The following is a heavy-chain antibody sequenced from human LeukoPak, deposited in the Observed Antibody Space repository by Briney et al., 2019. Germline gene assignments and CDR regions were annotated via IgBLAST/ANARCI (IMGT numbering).Heavy chain of an antibody. Sequence: SVKVSCKASGGTFSSYAISWVRQAPGQGLEWMGGIIPIFGTANYAQKFQGRVTITADESTSTAYMELSSLRSEDTAVYYCARGDSSSWCGYYFDYWGQGTLVTVSS. J-gene: IGHJ4*02. V-gene: IGHV1-69*01. D-gene: IGHD6-13*01. CDR3: ARGDSSSWCGYYFDY. CDR2: IIPIFGTA. CDR1: GGTFSSYA.